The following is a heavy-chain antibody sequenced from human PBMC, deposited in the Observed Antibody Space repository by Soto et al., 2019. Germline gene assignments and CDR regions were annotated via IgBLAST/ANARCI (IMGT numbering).Heavy chain of an antibody. CDR1: GGSISSSSYY. V-gene: IGHV4-39*01. Sequence: QLQLQESGPGLVKPSETLSLTCTVSGGSISSSSYYWGWIRQPPGKGLEWIGSIYYSGSTYYNPSLKSRVTISVDTSKNQFSLKLSSVTAADTAVYYCARHTPKIREPGQVFDYWGQGTLVTVSS. J-gene: IGHJ4*02. CDR2: IYYSGST. CDR3: ARHTPKIREPGQVFDY.